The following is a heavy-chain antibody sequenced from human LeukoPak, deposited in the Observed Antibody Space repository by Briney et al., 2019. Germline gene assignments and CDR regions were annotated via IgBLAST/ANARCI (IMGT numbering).Heavy chain of an antibody. J-gene: IGHJ4*02. V-gene: IGHV3-21*01. CDR3: ARARITMVRGVGFFDY. CDR1: GFTFSRYS. D-gene: IGHD3-10*01. CDR2: ISSSSSYI. Sequence: KPGGPLRLSCAASGFTFSRYSMNWVRQAPGKGLEGVPSISSSSSYIYYADSVKGLFTISRDNAKNSLYLQMNSLRAEDTAVYYCARARITMVRGVGFFDYWGQGTLVTVSS.